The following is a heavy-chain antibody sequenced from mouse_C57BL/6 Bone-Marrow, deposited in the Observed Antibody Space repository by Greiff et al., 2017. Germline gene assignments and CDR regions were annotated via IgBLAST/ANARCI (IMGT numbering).Heavy chain of an antibody. CDR2: ISNGGGRP. D-gene: IGHD1-2*01. CDR3: ARHWLRDGYFDV. CDR1: GFTFSDYY. J-gene: IGHJ1*03. Sequence: EVPGVESGGGLVQPGGSLKLSCAASGFTFSDYYMSWVRQTPEQRLEWVAYISNGGGRPYSPDNVKGRYTLSRDNAKNTLYLQMSRLTSEDTAMRYGARHWLRDGYFDVWGTGTTVTVSS. V-gene: IGHV5-12*01.